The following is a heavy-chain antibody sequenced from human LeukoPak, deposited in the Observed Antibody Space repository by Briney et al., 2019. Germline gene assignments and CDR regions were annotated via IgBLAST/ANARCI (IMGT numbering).Heavy chain of an antibody. J-gene: IGHJ4*02. Sequence: GGSLRLSCAASGFTFNSYAMSWVRQAPGKGLEWVSGISGSGGSTYYADSVKGRFTISRDNSKNTLYLQMNSLRGEDTAIYYCAKRLGATLEGALGYWGQGTLVTVSS. CDR3: AKRLGATLEGALGY. CDR2: ISGSGGST. V-gene: IGHV3-23*01. CDR1: GFTFNSYA. D-gene: IGHD1-26*01.